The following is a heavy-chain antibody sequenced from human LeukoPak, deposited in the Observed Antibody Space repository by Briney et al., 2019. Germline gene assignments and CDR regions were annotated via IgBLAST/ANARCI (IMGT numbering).Heavy chain of an antibody. Sequence: SETLSLTCTVSGGSISSHYWSWIRQPPVKGLEWIGYMYDSGSTKYNPSLKSRVTISVDMSRNQFSLKLSSVTAADTAVYYCGRLPDSRTEAVDIWGQGTVVTVSS. CDR1: GGSISSHY. CDR3: GRLPDSRTEAVDI. D-gene: IGHD3-22*01. V-gene: IGHV4-59*08. J-gene: IGHJ3*02. CDR2: MYDSGST.